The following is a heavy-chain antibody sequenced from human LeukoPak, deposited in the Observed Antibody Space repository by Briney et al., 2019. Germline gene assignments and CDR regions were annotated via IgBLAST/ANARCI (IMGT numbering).Heavy chain of an antibody. D-gene: IGHD3-10*01. CDR1: GGSISSYY. J-gene: IGHJ5*02. CDR3: ARDHRDYYGSGSYNWFDP. V-gene: IGHV4-59*01. Sequence: PSEPLSLTCTVSGGSISSYYWSWIRQPPGKGLEWVGYIYYSGSTNYNPSLKSRVTISVDTSKNQFSLKLSSVTAADTAVYYCARDHRDYYGSGSYNWFDPWGQGTLVTVSS. CDR2: IYYSGST.